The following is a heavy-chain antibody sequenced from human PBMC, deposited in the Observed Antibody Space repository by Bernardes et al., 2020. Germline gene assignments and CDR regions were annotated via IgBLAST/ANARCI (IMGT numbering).Heavy chain of an antibody. CDR3: TRSDIVVVPDNYGMDV. CDR1: GFTFGDYA. Sequence: GGSLRLSCTASGFTFGDYAMSWFRQAPGKGLEWVGFIRSKAYGGTTEYAASVKGRFTISRDDSKSIAYLQMNSLKTEDTAVYYCTRSDIVVVPDNYGMDVWGQGTTVTVSS. J-gene: IGHJ6*02. CDR2: IRSKAYGGTT. D-gene: IGHD2-2*01. V-gene: IGHV3-49*03.